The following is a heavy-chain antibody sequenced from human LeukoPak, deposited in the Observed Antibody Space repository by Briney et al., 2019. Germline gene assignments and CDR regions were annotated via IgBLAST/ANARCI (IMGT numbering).Heavy chain of an antibody. CDR2: IHSSGNT. CDR3: ARDLGYSGFDWAP. CDR1: GYSISSGYY. Sequence: SETLSLTCTVSGYSISSGYYWGWIRQPPGKRLEWVGNIHSSGNTYYNPTLKSRVTISVDTSKNQFSLNLTSVTAADAAVYYCARDLGYSGFDWAPWGQGTLVTVSS. J-gene: IGHJ5*02. D-gene: IGHD5-12*01. V-gene: IGHV4-38-2*02.